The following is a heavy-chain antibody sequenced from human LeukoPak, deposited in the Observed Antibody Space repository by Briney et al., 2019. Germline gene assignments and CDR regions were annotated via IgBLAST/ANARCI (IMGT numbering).Heavy chain of an antibody. V-gene: IGHV3-9*01. CDR1: GFTFDDYV. J-gene: IGHJ5*02. Sequence: GRSLRLSCAASGFTFDDYVMHWVRQAPGKGLEWVSGISWNSGSIGYADSVKGRFTISRDNAKNSLYLQMNSLRAEDTALYYCAKDLGGAYSSGCFWSWGQGTLVTVSS. CDR2: ISWNSGSI. CDR3: AKDLGGAYSSGCFWS. D-gene: IGHD6-19*01.